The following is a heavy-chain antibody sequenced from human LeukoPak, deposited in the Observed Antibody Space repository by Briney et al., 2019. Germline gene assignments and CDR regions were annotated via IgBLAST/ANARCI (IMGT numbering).Heavy chain of an antibody. CDR1: GGSFSGYY. J-gene: IGHJ4*02. CDR2: INHSGST. Sequence: QPSETLSLTCAVYGGSFSGYYWSWIRHPPGKGLEWIGEINHSGSTNYNPSLKSRVTISVDTSKNQFSLKLSSVTAADTAVYYCAREGIAVAGFDYWGQGTLVTVSS. V-gene: IGHV4-34*01. CDR3: AREGIAVAGFDY. D-gene: IGHD6-19*01.